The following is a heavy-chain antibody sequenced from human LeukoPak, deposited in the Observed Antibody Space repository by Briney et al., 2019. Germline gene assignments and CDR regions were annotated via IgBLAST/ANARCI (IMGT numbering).Heavy chain of an antibody. Sequence: SETLSLTCTVSGGSISSGSYYWSWIRQPAGKGLEWIGRIYTSGSTNYNPSLKNRVTISVDTSKNQFSLKLSSVTAADTAMYYCARNIGDGYNSVGYWGQGTLVTVSS. V-gene: IGHV4-61*02. CDR1: GGSISSGSYY. J-gene: IGHJ4*02. CDR2: IYTSGST. D-gene: IGHD5-24*01. CDR3: ARNIGDGYNSVGY.